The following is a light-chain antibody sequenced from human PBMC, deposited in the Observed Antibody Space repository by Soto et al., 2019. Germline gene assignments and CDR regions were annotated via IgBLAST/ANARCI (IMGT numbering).Light chain of an antibody. Sequence: EIVFTQSPLTLSLSPGERATLSCRASQSVSSSYLAWYQQKPGQAPRLLIYGASSRATGIPDRFSGSGSGTDFTLTISRLEPEDFAVYYCQQYGSSPRTFGQGTKVDIK. V-gene: IGKV3-20*01. CDR1: QSVSSSY. CDR3: QQYGSSPRT. CDR2: GAS. J-gene: IGKJ1*01.